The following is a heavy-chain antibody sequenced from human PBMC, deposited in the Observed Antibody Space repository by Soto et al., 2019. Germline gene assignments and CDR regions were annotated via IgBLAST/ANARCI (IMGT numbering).Heavy chain of an antibody. V-gene: IGHV4-39*01. J-gene: IGHJ4*02. D-gene: IGHD3-10*01. CDR2: IYYSGST. CDR1: GGAISSSSYD. Sequence: SATLSLTGTVSGGAISSSSYDWGGIRHRPWTGLECIGSIYYSGSTYYNPALKSRVTISVDTSKNQFSLKLSSVTAADTAVYYCARNSVDSRSDYGSGSYIPDYWGPGTLVTESS. CDR3: ARNSVDSRSDYGSGSYIPDY.